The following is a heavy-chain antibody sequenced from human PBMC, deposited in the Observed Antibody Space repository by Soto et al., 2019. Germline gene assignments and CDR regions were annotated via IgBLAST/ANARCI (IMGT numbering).Heavy chain of an antibody. J-gene: IGHJ2*01. CDR2: ISWNSGSI. D-gene: IGHD1-26*01. CDR3: AKDYGSYYKEFAVDL. V-gene: IGHV3-9*01. Sequence: EVQLVESGGGLVQPGRSLRLSCAASGFTFDDYAMHWVRQAPGKGLEWVSGISWNSGSIGYADSVKGRFTISRDNAKNSLYLQMNSLRAEDTALYYCAKDYGSYYKEFAVDLWGRGTLVTVSS. CDR1: GFTFDDYA.